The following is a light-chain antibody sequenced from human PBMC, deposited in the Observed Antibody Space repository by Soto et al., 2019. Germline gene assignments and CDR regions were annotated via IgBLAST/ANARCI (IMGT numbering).Light chain of an antibody. CDR1: SSDVGGYNY. V-gene: IGLV2-14*01. J-gene: IGLJ2*01. CDR2: EVN. Sequence: QSALTQPASVSGSPGQSVTISCAGSSSDVGGYNYVSWYQQHPHKAPKLIIYEVNNRPSGVSHRFSASKSGNTASLTISGLQADDEADYYCTSYTSSSTRVFGGGTKVTVL. CDR3: TSYTSSSTRV.